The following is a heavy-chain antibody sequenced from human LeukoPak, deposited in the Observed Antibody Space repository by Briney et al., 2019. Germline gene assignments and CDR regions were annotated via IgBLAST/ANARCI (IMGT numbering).Heavy chain of an antibody. CDR1: GFTFSSYW. CDR3: ARDPVPNDYGDYGDAFDI. Sequence: PGGSLRLSCAASGFTFSSYWMSWVRQAPGKGLEWVANIKQDGSEKYYVDSVKGRFTISRDNAKNSLYLQMNSLRAEDTAVYYCARDPVPNDYGDYGDAFDIWGQGTMVTVSS. V-gene: IGHV3-7*01. J-gene: IGHJ3*02. CDR2: IKQDGSEK. D-gene: IGHD4-17*01.